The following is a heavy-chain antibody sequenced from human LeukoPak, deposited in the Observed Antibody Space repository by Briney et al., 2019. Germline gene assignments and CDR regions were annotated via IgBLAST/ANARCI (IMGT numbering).Heavy chain of an antibody. CDR1: GFTFSSYW. J-gene: IGHJ4*02. V-gene: IGHV4-34*01. Sequence: GSLRLSCAASGFTFSSYWMSWIRQPPGKGLEWIGEINHSGSTNYNPSLKSRVTISVDTSKNQFSLKLSSVTAADTAVYYCARRGAVLRYFDWLPRFDYWGQGTLVTVSS. CDR2: INHSGST. D-gene: IGHD3-9*01. CDR3: ARRGAVLRYFDWLPRFDY.